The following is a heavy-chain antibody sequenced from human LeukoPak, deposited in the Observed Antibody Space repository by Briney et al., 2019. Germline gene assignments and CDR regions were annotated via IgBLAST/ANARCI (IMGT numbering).Heavy chain of an antibody. D-gene: IGHD5-24*01. J-gene: IGHJ4*02. CDR3: ARGGSVEMATRDFDY. Sequence: SETLSLTCTVYGGSFSGYYWSWIRRPPGKGLEWIGEINHSGSTNYNPSLKSRVTISVDTSKNQFSLKLSSVTAADTAVYYCARGGSVEMATRDFDYWGQGTLVTVSS. V-gene: IGHV4-34*01. CDR1: GGSFSGYY. CDR2: INHSGST.